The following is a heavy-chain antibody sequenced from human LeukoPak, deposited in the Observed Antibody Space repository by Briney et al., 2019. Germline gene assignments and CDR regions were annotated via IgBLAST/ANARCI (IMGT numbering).Heavy chain of an antibody. Sequence: GGSLRLSCAASGFTFSSYSMNWVRQAPGKGLEWVSSISSSSSYIYYADSVKGRFTIPRDNAKNSLYLQMNSLRAEDTAVYYCARLEGSTRSSIDYWGQGTLVTVSS. D-gene: IGHD2-2*01. CDR2: ISSSSSYI. V-gene: IGHV3-21*01. CDR1: GFTFSSYS. J-gene: IGHJ4*02. CDR3: ARLEGSTRSSIDY.